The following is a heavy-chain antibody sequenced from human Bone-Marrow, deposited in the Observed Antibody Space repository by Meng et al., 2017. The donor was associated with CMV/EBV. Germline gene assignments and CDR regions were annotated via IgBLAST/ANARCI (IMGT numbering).Heavy chain of an antibody. J-gene: IGHJ6*02. V-gene: IGHV3-9*01. D-gene: IGHD3-3*01. CDR2: ISWNSGSI. CDR3: ARGENFWSGYYYYYGMDV. CDR1: GFTFDDYA. Sequence: GGSLRLSCAASGFTFDDYAMHWVRQAPGKGLEWVSGISWNSGSIGYADSVKGRFTISRDNAKNSLYLQMNSLRAEDTAVYYCARGENFWSGYYYYYGMDVWGQGTTVTVSS.